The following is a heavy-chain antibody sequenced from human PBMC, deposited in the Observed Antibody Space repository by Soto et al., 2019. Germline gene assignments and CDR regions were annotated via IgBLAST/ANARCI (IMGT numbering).Heavy chain of an antibody. V-gene: IGHV3-30-3*01. CDR2: IAYDGSNN. CDR3: ARQGYYGSGTHYYYYGMYV. Sequence: QVQLVESGGVVVQPGRSLRLSCAASGVTFSSYAMHWVRQAPGKGLEWVAVIAYDGSNNYYADSVKGRFTISRDNSKNTLYLQMYSLRAEDTAVYSCARQGYYGSGTHYYYYGMYVWGQGTTVTVS. D-gene: IGHD3-10*01. CDR1: GVTFSSYA. J-gene: IGHJ6*02.